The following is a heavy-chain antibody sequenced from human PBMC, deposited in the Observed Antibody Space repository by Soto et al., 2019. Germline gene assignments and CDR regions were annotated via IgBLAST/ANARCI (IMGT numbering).Heavy chain of an antibody. J-gene: IGHJ4*02. Sequence: LSLTCTVSGGSISSGDYYWSWIRQPPGKGLEWIGYIYYSGSTYYNPSLKSRVTISVDTSKNQFSLKLSSVTAADTAVYYCARDAREYSSSSSDYWGQGTLVTVSS. D-gene: IGHD6-6*01. CDR2: IYYSGST. V-gene: IGHV4-30-4*01. CDR3: ARDAREYSSSSSDY. CDR1: GGSISSGDYY.